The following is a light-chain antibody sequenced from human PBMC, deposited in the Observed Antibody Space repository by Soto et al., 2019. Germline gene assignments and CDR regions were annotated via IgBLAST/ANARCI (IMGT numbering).Light chain of an antibody. V-gene: IGLV2-14*01. J-gene: IGLJ1*01. CDR2: DVS. CDR1: SSDVGGYNY. Sequence: QSALTQPASVSGSPGQSITISCTGTSSDVGGYNYVSWYQQHPGKAPKLMIYDVSNRPSGVSNRFSGSKSGNTASLTISGLQAEDEDDYYCSSYTSSSRRIYVFGPGTKLTVL. CDR3: SSYTSSSRRIYV.